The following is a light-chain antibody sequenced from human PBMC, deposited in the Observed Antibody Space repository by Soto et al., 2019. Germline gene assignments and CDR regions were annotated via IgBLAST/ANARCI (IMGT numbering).Light chain of an antibody. CDR1: QSVSSN. CDR3: QQYNNWPPALFT. J-gene: IGKJ3*01. CDR2: GAS. Sequence: EIVMTQSPATLSVSPGERATLSCRASQSVSSNLAWYQQKPGQAPRLLIYGASTRATGIPARFSGSGSGTEFTLTISSLPSEDFAVYYCQQYNNWPPALFTFGPGTKVDIK. V-gene: IGKV3-15*01.